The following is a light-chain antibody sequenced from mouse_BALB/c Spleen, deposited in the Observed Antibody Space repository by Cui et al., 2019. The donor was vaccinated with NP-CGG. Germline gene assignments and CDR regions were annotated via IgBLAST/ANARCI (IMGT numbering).Light chain of an antibody. CDR3: ALCYSNHWV. J-gene: IGLJ1*01. V-gene: IGLV1*01. CDR1: TGAVTTSNY. CDR2: ATN. Sequence: QAVVTQESALTTSPGETVTLTCRSSTGAVTTSNYANWVQEKPDHLFTGLVGATNNRAPGVPAKFSGSLIGDKAALTITGAQTEDEAIYFCALCYSNHWVFGGGTKLTVL.